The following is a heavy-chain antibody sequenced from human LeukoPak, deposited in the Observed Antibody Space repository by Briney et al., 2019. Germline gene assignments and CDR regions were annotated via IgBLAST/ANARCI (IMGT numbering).Heavy chain of an antibody. CDR3: ARGVWDYDSTEYYFDY. D-gene: IGHD3-22*01. Sequence: SETLSLTCTVSGGSISSSSYYWGWIRQPPGKGLEWIGSIYYSGSTYYNPSLKSRVTISVDTSKNQFSLKLSSVTAADTAVYYCARGVWDYDSTEYYFDYWGQGTLVTVSS. J-gene: IGHJ4*02. CDR1: GGSISSSSYY. V-gene: IGHV4-39*07. CDR2: IYYSGST.